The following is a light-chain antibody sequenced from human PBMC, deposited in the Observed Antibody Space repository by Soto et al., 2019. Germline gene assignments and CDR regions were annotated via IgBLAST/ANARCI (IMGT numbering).Light chain of an antibody. CDR1: QSVSSSY. Sequence: EIRLTKSPGTLSLSKGERATISCRASQSVSSSYLAWYQQKPGQAPRLLIYGASSRASGIPDRFSGSGSGTDFTLTISRLEPEDFAVYYCQQYGSSPLTFGGGTKVDIK. V-gene: IGKV3-20*01. CDR2: GAS. CDR3: QQYGSSPLT. J-gene: IGKJ4*01.